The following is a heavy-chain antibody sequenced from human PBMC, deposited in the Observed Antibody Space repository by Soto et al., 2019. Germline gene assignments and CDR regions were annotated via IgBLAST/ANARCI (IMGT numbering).Heavy chain of an antibody. J-gene: IGHJ6*02. Sequence: EVQLVESGGGLVQPGRSLRLSCAASGFTFDDYAMHWVRQAPGKGLEWVSGISWNSGSIGYADSVKGRFTISRDNAKNSLDLQMNSLRAEDTVLYYCAKGAPYDFWSGYYTMTSSGYYGMDVCGQVTTVTVSS. V-gene: IGHV3-9*01. CDR1: GFTFDDYA. CDR3: AKGAPYDFWSGYYTMTSSGYYGMDV. D-gene: IGHD3-3*01. CDR2: ISWNSGSI.